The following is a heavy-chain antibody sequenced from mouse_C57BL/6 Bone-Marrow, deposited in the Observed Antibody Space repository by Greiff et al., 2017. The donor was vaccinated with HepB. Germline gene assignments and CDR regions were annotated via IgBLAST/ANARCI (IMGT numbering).Heavy chain of an antibody. D-gene: IGHD1-1*01. J-gene: IGHJ4*01. CDR3: ARSQRLRSYYYAMDY. CDR2: IDPEDGET. CDR1: GFNIKDYY. Sequence: EVQLVESGAELVKLGASVKLSCTASGFNIKDYYMHWVKQRTEQGLEWIGRIDPEDGETKYAPKFQGKATITADTSSNTAYLQLSSLTSEDTAVYYCARSQRLRSYYYAMDYWGQGTSVTVSS. V-gene: IGHV14-2*01.